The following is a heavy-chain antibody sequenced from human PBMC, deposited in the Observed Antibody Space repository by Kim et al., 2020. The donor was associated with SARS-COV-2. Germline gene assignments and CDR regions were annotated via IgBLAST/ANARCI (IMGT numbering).Heavy chain of an antibody. Sequence: GGSLRLSCAASGFNFSTYAMNWVRQAPGKGLEWVSNINQDGSDTHHMDSVKGRFTISRDNAKNSVYLQMDSLRAEDTAVYYCARGTMILGGHFDLWGRGT. V-gene: IGHV3-7*01. CDR3: ARGTMILGGHFDL. CDR2: INQDGSDT. CDR1: GFNFSTYA. J-gene: IGHJ2*01. D-gene: IGHD3-22*01.